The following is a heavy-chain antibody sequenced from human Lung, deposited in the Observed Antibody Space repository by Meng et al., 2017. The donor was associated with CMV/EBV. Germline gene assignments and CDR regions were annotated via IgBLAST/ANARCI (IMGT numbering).Heavy chain of an antibody. J-gene: IGHJ4*02. CDR1: GFTFDDYA. CDR2: ISLGESAGPTP. CDR3: VASTASKTDYWE. V-gene: IGHV3-9*01. Sequence: GGSLRLSCAASGFTFDDYAMHWVRQAPGGGLVWVARISLGESAGPTPEYGDFVQGRFGISRENAKSTLYLQMHSLRAEDTGIYYCVASTASKTDYWEWGQGALVTVSS. D-gene: IGHD3-9*01.